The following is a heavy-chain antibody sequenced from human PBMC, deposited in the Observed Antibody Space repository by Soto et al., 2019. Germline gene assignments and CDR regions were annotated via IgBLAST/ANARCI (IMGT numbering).Heavy chain of an antibody. CDR3: AREYYDFWSGYYPVDY. V-gene: IGHV1-2*04. Sequence: ASVKVSCKASGYTFTGYYMHWVRQAPGQGLEWMGWINPNSGGTNYAQKFQGWVTMTRDTSISTAYMELSRLRSDDTAVYYCAREYYDFWSGYYPVDYWGQGTLVTVSS. CDR1: GYTFTGYY. CDR2: INPNSGGT. J-gene: IGHJ4*02. D-gene: IGHD3-3*01.